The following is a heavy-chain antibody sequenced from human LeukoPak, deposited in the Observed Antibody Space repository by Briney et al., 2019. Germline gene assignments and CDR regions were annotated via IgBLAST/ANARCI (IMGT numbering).Heavy chain of an antibody. CDR1: GFTFSSNG. CDR3: AREDSSGWYWYYYYMDV. Sequence: PGGSLRLSCAASGFTFSSNGMHWLRQAPGKGLEWVSSISSSSSYIYYADSVKGRFTISRDNAKNSLYLQMNSLRAEDTAVYYCAREDSSGWYWYYYYMDVWGKGTTVTVSS. V-gene: IGHV3-21*01. CDR2: ISSSSSYI. J-gene: IGHJ6*03. D-gene: IGHD6-19*01.